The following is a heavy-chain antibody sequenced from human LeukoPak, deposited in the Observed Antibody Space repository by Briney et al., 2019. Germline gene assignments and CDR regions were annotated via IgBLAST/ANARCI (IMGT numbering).Heavy chain of an antibody. CDR2: IYYSGST. D-gene: IGHD2-8*01. V-gene: IGHV4-59*08. CDR1: GASISSYY. Sequence: SETLSLTCSVSGASISSYYWSWIRHPPGKVLEWIGHIYYSGSTNYNPSLKSRVTISVNTSKNQFSRKRSSWTAADTAVYYFARAPLIYYYCIDVWGKGTTVSVSS. CDR3: ARAPLIYYYCIDV. J-gene: IGHJ6*03.